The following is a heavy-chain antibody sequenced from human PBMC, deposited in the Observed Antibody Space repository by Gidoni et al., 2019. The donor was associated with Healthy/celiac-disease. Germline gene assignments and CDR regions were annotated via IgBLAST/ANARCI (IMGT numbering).Heavy chain of an antibody. Sequence: EVQLVASGGGLIQPGWSLGLSCAASGSPVSSNYRSGVRQAPGKGLEWVSVSESGGRTYYEDSVKSRFTISRDKSKNTLYLQMNSLRAEDTAVYYCARERKDFSYGYLGSDAFDIWGQGTMVTVSS. J-gene: IGHJ3*02. D-gene: IGHD5-18*01. CDR1: GSPVSSNY. V-gene: IGHV3-53*01. CDR3: ARERKDFSYGYLGSDAFDI. CDR2: SESGGRT.